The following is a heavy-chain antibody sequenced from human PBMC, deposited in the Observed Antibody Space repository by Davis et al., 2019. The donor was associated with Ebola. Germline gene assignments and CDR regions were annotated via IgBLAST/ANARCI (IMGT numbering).Heavy chain of an antibody. D-gene: IGHD6-19*01. CDR2: FDPEDGEA. V-gene: IGHV1-24*01. CDR1: GYTLTELS. Sequence: ASVKVSCKVSGYTLTELSIHWVRQAPGKGLEWMGNFDPEDGEAIYAQKFQGRVTITRDTSASTAYMELSSLRSEDTAVYYCARGEQWLTFDYWGQGTLVTVSS. J-gene: IGHJ4*02. CDR3: ARGEQWLTFDY.